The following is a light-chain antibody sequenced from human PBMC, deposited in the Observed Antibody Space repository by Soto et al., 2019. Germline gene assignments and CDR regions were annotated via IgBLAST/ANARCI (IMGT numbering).Light chain of an antibody. CDR3: SSYTSSSSLV. CDR2: DVN. Sequence: QSALTQPASVSGSPGQSITISCTGTSSDVGGYNYVSWYQQHPGKAPKLMIYDVNTRPSGVSNRFSGSKSGTTASLTISGLQAEYEANYYCSSYTSSSSLVFGGGTKLTVL. CDR1: SSDVGGYNY. V-gene: IGLV2-14*03. J-gene: IGLJ3*02.